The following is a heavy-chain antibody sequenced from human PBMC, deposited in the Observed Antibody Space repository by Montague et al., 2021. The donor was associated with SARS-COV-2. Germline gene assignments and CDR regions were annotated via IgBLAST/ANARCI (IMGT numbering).Heavy chain of an antibody. J-gene: IGHJ3*02. D-gene: IGHD3-16*02. V-gene: IGHV3-48*03. CDR2: ISTSAYTT. CDR1: GFTFSNYD. Sequence: SLRLSCAASGFTFSNYDMNWVRQALGKGPEWISYISTSAYTTSYAGSVKGRFTISRDNGKNSLYLQMKSLRVEDTAVYYCTRDYRSIVGDGLDIWGQGTKVTVSS. CDR3: TRDYRSIVGDGLDI.